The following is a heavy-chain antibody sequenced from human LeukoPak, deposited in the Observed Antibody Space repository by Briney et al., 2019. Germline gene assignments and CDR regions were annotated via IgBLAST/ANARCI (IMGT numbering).Heavy chain of an antibody. CDR1: GYTFTSYD. D-gene: IGHD3-22*01. J-gene: IGHJ4*02. CDR2: MNPNSGNT. Sequence: ASVKVSCKASGYTFTSYDINWVRQATGQGLEWMGWMNPNSGNTGYAQKFQGRVTMTRNTSISTAYMELSSLRSEDTAVYYCARDRRGYYYDSSGYSDYWGQGTLVTVSS. V-gene: IGHV1-8*01. CDR3: ARDRRGYYYDSSGYSDY.